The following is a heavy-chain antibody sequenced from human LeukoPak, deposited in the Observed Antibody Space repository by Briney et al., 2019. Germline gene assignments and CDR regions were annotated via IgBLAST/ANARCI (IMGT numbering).Heavy chain of an antibody. J-gene: IGHJ4*02. CDR3: AREDGYYPYYFDY. D-gene: IGHD4-17*01. Sequence: GRSLRLSCAASGFTFSSYGMHWVRQAPGKGLEWVAVIWYDGSNKYYADSVKGRFTISRDNSKNTLYLQMNSLRAEDTAVYYCAREDGYYPYYFDYWGQGTLVTVSS. V-gene: IGHV3-33*01. CDR2: IWYDGSNK. CDR1: GFTFSSYG.